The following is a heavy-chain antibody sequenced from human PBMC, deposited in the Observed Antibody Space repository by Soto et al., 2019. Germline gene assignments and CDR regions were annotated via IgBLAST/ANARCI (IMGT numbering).Heavy chain of an antibody. CDR1: ESTVSRDW. J-gene: IGHJ4*02. V-gene: IGHV3-7*04. D-gene: IGHD1-26*01. CDR2: INQDGSEK. CDR3: SGGVGDAF. Sequence: EVHLVESGGGLVQPGGSLRLSCAIFESTVSRDWMNWVRQAPGKGLEWVAHINQDGSEKYYVDSVKGRFTISRDNAKKSLYLQMNSRGHADTALYYGSGGVGDAFWGQGTLVTVSS.